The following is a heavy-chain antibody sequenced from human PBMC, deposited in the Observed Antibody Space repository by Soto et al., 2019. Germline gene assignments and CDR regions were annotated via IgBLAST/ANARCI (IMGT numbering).Heavy chain of an antibody. Sequence: ASVKVSCKASGYTFTSYAMHWVRQAPGQRLEWMGWINAGNGNTKYSQKFQGRVTITRDTSASTAYMELSSLRPDDTAMYYCARDGVSSTEYTWNYGNYFDYWGQGALVTVSS. D-gene: IGHD1-7*01. J-gene: IGHJ4*02. CDR2: INAGNGNT. V-gene: IGHV1-3*01. CDR1: GYTFTSYA. CDR3: ARDGVSSTEYTWNYGNYFDY.